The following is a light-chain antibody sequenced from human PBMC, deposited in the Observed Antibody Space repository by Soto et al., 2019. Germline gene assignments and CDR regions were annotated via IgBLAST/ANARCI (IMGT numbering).Light chain of an antibody. CDR3: QQSDNRPVT. CDR1: QDSGNY. V-gene: IGKV1-33*01. J-gene: IGKJ3*01. Sequence: DVHMTQSPSSLSASVGARVTITCQASQDSGNYLNRYQQKPGKATKLLIYDASNLETGVRSRFSGRGTRRDFDFTVCSRQREGIATYDFQQSDNRPVTFSPGTNVDIK. CDR2: DAS.